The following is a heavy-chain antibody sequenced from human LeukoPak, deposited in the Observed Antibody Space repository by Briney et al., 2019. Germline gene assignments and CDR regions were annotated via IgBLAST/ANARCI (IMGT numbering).Heavy chain of an antibody. CDR3: VKDGRRSPPC. D-gene: IGHD2-15*01. J-gene: IGHJ4*02. V-gene: IGHV3-23*01. Sequence: GGSLRLSCAASGFTFSNYVMSWVRQAPGKGPEWVSGINGGGGSTFYAESVTGRFTISRDNSKNMLFLQMNTLRAEDTAVYYCVKDGRRSPPCWGQGTLVTVSS. CDR2: INGGGGST. CDR1: GFTFSNYV.